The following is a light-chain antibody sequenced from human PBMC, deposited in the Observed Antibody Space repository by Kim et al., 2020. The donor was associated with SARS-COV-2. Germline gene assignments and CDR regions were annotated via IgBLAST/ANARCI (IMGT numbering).Light chain of an antibody. Sequence: VSLRYFSISPNCGSNSVSCDPQLPSTAPILLSYSDNRRTSGLPDRFSGSSSGTSASLAISGLQSDDEADYHCAAWDDRLTGWVFGGGTQLTVL. CDR1: SPNCGSNS. V-gene: IGLV1-44*01. CDR3: AAWDDRLTGWV. J-gene: IGLJ3*02. CDR2: SDN.